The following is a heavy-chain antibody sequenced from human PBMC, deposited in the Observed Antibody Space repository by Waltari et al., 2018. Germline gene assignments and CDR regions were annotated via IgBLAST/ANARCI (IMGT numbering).Heavy chain of an antibody. D-gene: IGHD3-10*01. Sequence: EVQLVESGGGWVQPGGSLRLSCAASGFTVSSTYMSWVRQAPGKGLWWVSVIYIGGSTYYADSVKGRFTSSRDNSKNMLYLQMDSLRAEDTAVYYCARDTSGTKGALDYWGQGTLVTVSS. CDR1: GFTVSSTY. CDR2: IYIGGST. CDR3: ARDTSGTKGALDY. J-gene: IGHJ4*02. V-gene: IGHV3-66*01.